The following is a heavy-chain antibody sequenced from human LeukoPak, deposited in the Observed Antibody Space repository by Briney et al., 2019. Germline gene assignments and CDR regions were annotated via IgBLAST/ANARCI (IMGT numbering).Heavy chain of an antibody. D-gene: IGHD4-17*01. V-gene: IGHV4-34*01. CDR3: ASGYGDTDYYFDY. J-gene: IGHJ4*02. CDR1: GGSFSGYY. Sequence: PSETLSLTCAVHGGSFSGYYWSWIRQPPGKGLEWIGEINHSGSTNYNPSLKSRVTISVDTSKNQFSLKLSSVSAADTAVYYCASGYGDTDYYFDYWGQGTLVTVSS. CDR2: INHSGST.